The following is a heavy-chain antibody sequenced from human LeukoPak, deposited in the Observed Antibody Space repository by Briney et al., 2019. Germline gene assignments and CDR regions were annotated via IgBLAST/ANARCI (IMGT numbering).Heavy chain of an antibody. J-gene: IGHJ5*02. CDR1: GFTVSSNY. CDR3: AKERFGDWNWFDP. Sequence: PGGSLRLSCAASGFTVSSNYMSWVRQAPGKGLEWVSVIYSGGSTYYADSVKGRFTISRDNSKNTLYLQMNSLRAEDTAVYYCAKERFGDWNWFDPWGQGTLVTVSS. D-gene: IGHD3-10*01. CDR2: IYSGGST. V-gene: IGHV3-53*01.